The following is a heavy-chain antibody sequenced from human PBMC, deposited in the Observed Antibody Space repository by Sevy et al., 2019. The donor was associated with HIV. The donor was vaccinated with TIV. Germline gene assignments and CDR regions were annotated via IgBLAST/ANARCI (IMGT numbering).Heavy chain of an antibody. CDR3: ARGNSGSFDY. D-gene: IGHD3-22*01. V-gene: IGHV3-7*04. CDR2: IKQDESEK. CDR1: GFSFSNYW. J-gene: IGHJ4*02. Sequence: GGSLRLSCAASGFSFSNYWMHWARQAPGKGLEWVANIKQDESEKYYVASVKGRFTISRDNAKNSVYLQMNSLRPEDTAIYYCARGNSGSFDYWDQGTLVTVSS.